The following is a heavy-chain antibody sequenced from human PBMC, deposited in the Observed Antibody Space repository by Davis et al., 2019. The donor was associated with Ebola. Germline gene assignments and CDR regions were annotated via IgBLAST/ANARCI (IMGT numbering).Heavy chain of an antibody. J-gene: IGHJ6*02. CDR3: SKALKGRNSSGWYSYYYYGMDV. V-gene: IGHV3-23*01. CDR2: ISGSGGST. D-gene: IGHD6-19*01. Sequence: PGGSLRLSCAASGFTFSSYAMNWVRQAPGKGLEWVSGISGSGGSTYYADSVKGRFTISRDNSKNTLYLQMNSLRAEDTAVYYCSKALKGRNSSGWYSYYYYGMDVWGQGTTVTVSS. CDR1: GFTFSSYA.